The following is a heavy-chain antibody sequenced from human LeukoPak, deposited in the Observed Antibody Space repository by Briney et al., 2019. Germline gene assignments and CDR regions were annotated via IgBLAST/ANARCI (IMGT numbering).Heavy chain of an antibody. Sequence: SETLSLTCSVSGGSISSSSYXXXXXXXXXXXXXXXXXNIYXRXRTDYKXXXXSXXXXSVDTSKNEFSLKLSSVTAADTAVYYCARPHSTIFGLVTAFGYWGQGTLVTVSS. J-gene: IGHJ4*02. V-gene: IGHV4-39*01. CDR3: ARPHSTIFGLVTAFGY. D-gene: IGHD3-3*01. CDR1: GGSISSSSYX. CDR2: IYXRXRT.